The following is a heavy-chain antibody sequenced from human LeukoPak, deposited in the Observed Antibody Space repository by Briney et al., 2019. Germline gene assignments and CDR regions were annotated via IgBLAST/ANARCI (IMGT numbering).Heavy chain of an antibody. CDR2: IHSSSGSI. V-gene: IGHV3-21*01. J-gene: IGHJ3*02. Sequence: PGGALRLSCAASGFNLTNYNMNWGRQAPGKGLGGVSSIHSSSGSIYYADSLKGRFTISRDNAKNSLYLQMNSLRAGDTAVYYCARDLAWDAFDIWGQGTMVTVSS. CDR3: ARDLAWDAFDI. CDR1: GFNLTNYN.